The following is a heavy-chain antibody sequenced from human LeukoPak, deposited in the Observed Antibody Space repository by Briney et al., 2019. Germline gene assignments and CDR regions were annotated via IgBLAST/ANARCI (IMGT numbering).Heavy chain of an antibody. CDR2: INPSGGST. Sequence: GASVKVSCKASGYTFTSYYMHWARQAPGQGLEWMGIINPSGGSTSYAQKFQGRVTMTRDTSTSTVYMELSSLRSEDTAVYYCARRYSSGYSRNWFDPWGQGTLVTVSS. D-gene: IGHD3-22*01. J-gene: IGHJ5*02. CDR1: GYTFTSYY. V-gene: IGHV1-46*01. CDR3: ARRYSSGYSRNWFDP.